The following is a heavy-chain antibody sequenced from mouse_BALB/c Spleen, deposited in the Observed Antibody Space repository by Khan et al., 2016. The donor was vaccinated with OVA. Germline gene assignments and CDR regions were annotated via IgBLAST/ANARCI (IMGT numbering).Heavy chain of an antibody. D-gene: IGHD1-1*01. CDR2: IRNTAKGYTT. J-gene: IGHJ1*01. CDR3: ARETVVDVYWYFDV. Sequence: VELVESGGGLVQPGGSLRLSCATSGFTFTDYYMSWVRQPPGKSLEWLGFIRNTAKGYTTEYSAPVKGRFTISRDNSQSIVYLQVNTLRAEDSATYYCARETVVDVYWYFDVWGAGTTVTVSS. V-gene: IGHV7-3*02. CDR1: GFTFTDYY.